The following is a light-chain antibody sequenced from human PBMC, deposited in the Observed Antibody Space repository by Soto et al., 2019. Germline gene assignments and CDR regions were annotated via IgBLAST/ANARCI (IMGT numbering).Light chain of an antibody. V-gene: IGLV2-8*01. CDR2: EVS. CDR3: SSYAGTKRV. J-gene: IGLJ1*01. CDR1: SSDVGGYNY. Sequence: QSALTQPPSASGSLGQSVTISCTGTSSDVGGYNYVSWYQQQPGKAPKLIIYEVSKRPSGVPDRFSGSKSGSTASLTVSGLQAEDEADSYCSSYAGTKRVFGTGTKLTVL.